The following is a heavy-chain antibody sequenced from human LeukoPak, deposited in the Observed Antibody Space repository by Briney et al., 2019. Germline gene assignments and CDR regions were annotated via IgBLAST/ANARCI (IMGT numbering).Heavy chain of an antibody. CDR2: ISGSGGST. CDR3: APKMTTVVKGAFDI. CDR1: GFTFSNAW. Sequence: GGSLRLSCAASGFTFSNAWMSWVRQAPGKGLEWVSAISGSGGSTYYADSVKGRFTISRDNSKNTLYLQMNSLRAEDTAVYYCAPKMTTVVKGAFDIWGQGTMVTVSS. V-gene: IGHV3-23*01. J-gene: IGHJ3*02. D-gene: IGHD4-23*01.